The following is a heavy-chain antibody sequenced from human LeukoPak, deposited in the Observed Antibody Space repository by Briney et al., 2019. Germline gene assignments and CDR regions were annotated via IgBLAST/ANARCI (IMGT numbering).Heavy chain of an antibody. CDR1: GYTFTSYG. Sequence: GASVKVSCKASGYTFTSYGLSWVRQAPGQGLEWMGWISAYNGNTNYAQKLQGRVTLTTDTSTSTAYMELRSLRSDDTAVYYCARAAYSGRPPYYFDYWGQGTLVTVSS. CDR2: ISAYNGNT. J-gene: IGHJ4*02. CDR3: ARAAYSGRPPYYFDY. D-gene: IGHD1-26*01. V-gene: IGHV1-18*01.